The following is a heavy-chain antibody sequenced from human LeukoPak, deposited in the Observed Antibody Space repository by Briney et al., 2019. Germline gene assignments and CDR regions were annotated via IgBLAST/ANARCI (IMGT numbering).Heavy chain of an antibody. CDR1: GGSFSGYY. D-gene: IGHD1-26*01. J-gene: IGHJ4*02. CDR3: AREEMPGKFDY. Sequence: SETLSLTCAVYGGSFSGYYWSWIRQPPGKGLEWIGEIYHSGNTNYNPSVKSRVAISLDKASNQFSLRLTSVTAADTAIYFCAREEMPGKFDYWGQGILVTVSS. V-gene: IGHV4-34*01. CDR2: IYHSGNT.